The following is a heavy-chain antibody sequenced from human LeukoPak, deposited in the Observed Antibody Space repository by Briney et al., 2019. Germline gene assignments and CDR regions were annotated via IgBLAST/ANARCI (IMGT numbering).Heavy chain of an antibody. V-gene: IGHV4-38-2*02. J-gene: IGHJ4*02. CDR1: GYSISCGYY. Sequence: PSETLSLTCAVSGYSISCGYYWGWIRQPPGKGLEWIGSIYHSGSTYYNPSLKSRVTISVDTSKNQFSLKLSSVTAADTAVYYCARDGEQSPGLGDYFDYWGQGTLVTVSS. CDR2: IYHSGST. D-gene: IGHD1-26*01. CDR3: ARDGEQSPGLGDYFDY.